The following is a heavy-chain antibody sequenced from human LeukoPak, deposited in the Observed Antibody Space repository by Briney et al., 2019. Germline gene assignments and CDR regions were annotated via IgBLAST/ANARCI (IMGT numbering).Heavy chain of an antibody. CDR2: INPNSGGT. D-gene: IGHD3-22*01. CDR1: GYTFTSYD. CDR3: AREDYDSSGYSQGY. Sequence: ASVKVSCKASGYTFTSYDINWVRQATGQGVEWMGWINPNSGGTNYAQKFQGRVTMTRDTSISTAYMELSRLRSDDTAVYYCAREDYDSSGYSQGYWGQGTLVTVSS. J-gene: IGHJ4*02. V-gene: IGHV1-2*02.